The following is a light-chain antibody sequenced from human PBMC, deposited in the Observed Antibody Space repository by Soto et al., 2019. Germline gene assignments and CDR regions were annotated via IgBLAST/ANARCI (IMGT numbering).Light chain of an antibody. CDR3: CSSAGRYSYV. CDR1: SSDVGGYNY. CDR2: DVS. J-gene: IGLJ1*01. V-gene: IGLV2-11*01. Sequence: QSALTQPRSVSGSPGQSVTISCTGTSSDVGGYNYVSWYQQHPGKAPKLMIYDVSKRPSGVPDRFSGSKSGNTASLTISGLPDEEEADYCRCSSAGRYSYVFGTGTKLTVL.